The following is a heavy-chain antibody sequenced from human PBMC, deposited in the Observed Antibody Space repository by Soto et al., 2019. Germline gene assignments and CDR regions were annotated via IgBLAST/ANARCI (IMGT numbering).Heavy chain of an antibody. V-gene: IGHV3-74*01. CDR3: AREGLYYYDSSGSLDY. Sequence: GGSLRLSCAASGFTFSSYWMHWVRQAPGKGLVWVSRINSDGSSTSYADSVKGRFTISRDNAKNTLYLQMSSLRAEDTAVYYCAREGLYYYDSSGSLDYWGQGTLVTVSS. CDR2: INSDGSST. J-gene: IGHJ4*02. CDR1: GFTFSSYW. D-gene: IGHD3-22*01.